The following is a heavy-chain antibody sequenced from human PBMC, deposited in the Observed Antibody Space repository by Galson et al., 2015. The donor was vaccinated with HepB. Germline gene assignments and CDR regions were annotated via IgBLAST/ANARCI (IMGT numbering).Heavy chain of an antibody. CDR1: GFTFSSYA. CDR2: ISGSGGST. CDR3: AKGRNYDFWSGYYRALLCFDY. D-gene: IGHD3-3*01. J-gene: IGHJ4*02. Sequence: SLRLSYAASGFTFSSYAMSWVRQAPGKGLEWVSAISGSGGSTYYADSVKGRFTISRDNSKNTLYLQMNSLRAEDTAVYYCAKGRNYDFWSGYYRALLCFDYWGQGTLVTVSS. V-gene: IGHV3-23*01.